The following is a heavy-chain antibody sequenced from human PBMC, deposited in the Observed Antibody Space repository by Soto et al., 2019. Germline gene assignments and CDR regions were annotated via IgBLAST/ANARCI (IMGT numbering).Heavy chain of an antibody. D-gene: IGHD2-2*01. Sequence: QVQLVQSGAEVTKPGSSVKVSCKASGGTFGSYAISWVRQAPGQGLEWMGGIIPIPGTANYAQKFQGRVTIAADESTSTAYMELGSLRSEDTAVYYCARSQGSSTSLEIYYYYYYGMDVWGQGTTVTVSS. V-gene: IGHV1-69*01. CDR1: GGTFGSYA. CDR3: ARSQGSSTSLEIYYYYYYGMDV. J-gene: IGHJ6*02. CDR2: IIPIPGTA.